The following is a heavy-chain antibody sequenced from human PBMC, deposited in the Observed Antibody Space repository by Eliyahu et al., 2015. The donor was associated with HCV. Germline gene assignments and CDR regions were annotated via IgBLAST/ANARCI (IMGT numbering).Heavy chain of an antibody. J-gene: IGHJ1*01. CDR2: IYWDDDK. Sequence: QITLKESGPTLVKPTQTLTLTCTFSGFSXSXSGVGVGWIRQPPGKALXWLXLIYWDDDKRYSPSLMSRLTITKDTSKNQVVLTMTNMDPVDTATYYCAHDYRSAEYFQHWGQGTLVTVSS. D-gene: IGHD4-11*01. V-gene: IGHV2-5*02. CDR3: AHDYRSAEYFQH. CDR1: GFSXSXSGVG.